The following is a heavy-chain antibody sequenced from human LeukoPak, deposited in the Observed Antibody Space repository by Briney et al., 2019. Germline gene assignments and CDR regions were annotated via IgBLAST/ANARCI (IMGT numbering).Heavy chain of an antibody. Sequence: SGGSLRLSCAASGFIFSDYYMSWIRQAPGKGLEWVSYISSSSSYTNYADSVKGRFTISRDNAKNSLYLQMNSLRAEDTAVYYCAKVRVAAAGIFDYWGQGTLVTVSS. CDR1: GFIFSDYY. V-gene: IGHV3-11*05. D-gene: IGHD6-13*01. CDR2: ISSSSSYT. J-gene: IGHJ4*02. CDR3: AKVRVAAAGIFDY.